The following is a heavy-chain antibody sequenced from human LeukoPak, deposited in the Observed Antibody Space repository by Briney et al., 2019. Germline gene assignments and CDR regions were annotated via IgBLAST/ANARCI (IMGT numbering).Heavy chain of an antibody. Sequence: SETLSLTCAVYGGSFSGYYWSWIRQPPGKGLEWIGRIYTSGSTNYNPSLKSRVTMSVDTSKNQFSLKLSSVTAADTAVYYCARGEAGGDYTDYDAFDIWGQGTMVTVSS. V-gene: IGHV4-59*10. D-gene: IGHD2-21*02. CDR1: GGSFSGYY. CDR3: ARGEAGGDYTDYDAFDI. J-gene: IGHJ3*02. CDR2: IYTSGST.